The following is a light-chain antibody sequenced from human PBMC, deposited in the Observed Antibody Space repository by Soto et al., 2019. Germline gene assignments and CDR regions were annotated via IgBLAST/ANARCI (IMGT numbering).Light chain of an antibody. CDR3: HQYGSSPST. CDR1: QSVSRSY. V-gene: IGKV3-20*01. J-gene: IGKJ3*01. Sequence: EIVLTQSPGTLSLSPGERATLSCRASQSVSRSYLAWYQQKPGQAPRLLIYGASSRATGIPDRFSGSGSGTDFTLTISRLEPEEFAVYYCHQYGSSPSTFGPGTKVFIK. CDR2: GAS.